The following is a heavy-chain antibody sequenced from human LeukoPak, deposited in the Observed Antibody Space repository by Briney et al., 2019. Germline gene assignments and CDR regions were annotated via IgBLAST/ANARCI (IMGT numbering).Heavy chain of an antibody. Sequence: GGSLRLSCAASGFTVSSNYMSWVRQAPGKGLEWVSVIYSGGSTYYADSVKGRFTISRDNSKNTLYLQMNSLRAEDTAVYYCARSSGWYEGGYFDYWGQGTLVTVSS. CDR3: ARSSGWYEGGYFDY. V-gene: IGHV3-53*01. CDR2: IYSGGST. D-gene: IGHD6-19*01. CDR1: GFTVSSNY. J-gene: IGHJ4*02.